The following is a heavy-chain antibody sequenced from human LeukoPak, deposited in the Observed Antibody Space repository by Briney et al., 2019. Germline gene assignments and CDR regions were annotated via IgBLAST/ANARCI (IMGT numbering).Heavy chain of an antibody. Sequence: TSETLSLTCTVSGASISSDYWGWIRHPAGKGLEWIGRISTSGSTNYNPSLQSRVTMSVDTSKNQFSLKLNSVTAADTAVYYCARGTDFDCWGQGTLVTVSS. CDR3: ARGTDFDC. CDR2: ISTSGST. V-gene: IGHV4-4*07. D-gene: IGHD3/OR15-3a*01. CDR1: GASISSDY. J-gene: IGHJ4*02.